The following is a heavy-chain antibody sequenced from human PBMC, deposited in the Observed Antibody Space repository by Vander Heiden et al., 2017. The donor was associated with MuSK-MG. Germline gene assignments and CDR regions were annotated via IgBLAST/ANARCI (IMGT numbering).Heavy chain of an antibody. V-gene: IGHV4-39*01. CDR3: VNGFGGVLLYFDY. J-gene: IGHJ4*02. Sequence: QRQLHESDPGLVKPSETLSLTSTVSTGPIGSSSYDWGWISQPPGKGLEWVGGIYYSGSTYYNPSLKSRVTISVDTSKNQFSLKLSSVTAADTAVYYCVNGFGGVLLYFDYWGQGTLVTVSS. D-gene: IGHD3-16*01. CDR2: IYYSGST. CDR1: TGPIGSSSYD.